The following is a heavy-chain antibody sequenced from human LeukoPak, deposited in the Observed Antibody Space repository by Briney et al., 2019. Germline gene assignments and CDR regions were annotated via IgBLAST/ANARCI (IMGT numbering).Heavy chain of an antibody. CDR1: GGSISSGSYY. D-gene: IGHD4-23*01. CDR2: IYTSGST. Sequence: SETLSLTCTVSGGSISSGSYYWGWIRQPAGKGLEWIGRIYTSGSTNYNPSLKSRVTISVDTSKNQFSLKLSSVTAADTAVYYCAIAYGGNGNWFDPWGQGTLVTVSS. J-gene: IGHJ5*02. CDR3: AIAYGGNGNWFDP. V-gene: IGHV4-61*02.